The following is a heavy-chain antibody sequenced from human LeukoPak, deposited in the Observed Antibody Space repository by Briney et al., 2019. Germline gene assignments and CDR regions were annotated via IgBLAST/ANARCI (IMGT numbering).Heavy chain of an antibody. CDR2: INSDGSST. CDR1: GFTFSSYW. V-gene: IGHV3-74*01. CDR3: AREVPWDGDFQH. D-gene: IGHD1-26*01. J-gene: IGHJ1*01. Sequence: GGSLRLSCAAPGFTFSSYWMHWVRQVTGKGLVWVSRINSDGSSTNYADFVKGRFTISRDNAKNTLYLQMNSLRAEDTAVYYCAREVPWDGDFQHWGQGTLVTVSS.